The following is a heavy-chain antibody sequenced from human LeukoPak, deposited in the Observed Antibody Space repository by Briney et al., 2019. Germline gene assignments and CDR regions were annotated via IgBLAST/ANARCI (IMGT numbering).Heavy chain of an antibody. V-gene: IGHV1-2*02. J-gene: IGHJ4*02. CDR3: ARDQVDGTVTTGDY. CDR1: GYTFIGYY. D-gene: IGHD4-17*01. Sequence: ASVKVSCKASGYTFIGYYIHWLRQTAGQGREGMGWTNPNSGGTNYAQKFQGRVTMTRDTSISTAYMELSRLRSDDTAVYYCARDQVDGTVTTGDYWGQGTLVTVSS. CDR2: TNPNSGGT.